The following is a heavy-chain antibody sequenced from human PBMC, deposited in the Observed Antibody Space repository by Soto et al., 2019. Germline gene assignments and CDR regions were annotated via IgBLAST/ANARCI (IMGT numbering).Heavy chain of an antibody. J-gene: IGHJ3*02. CDR3: ASMANDAFDI. CDR1: GGSISSYY. CDR2: IYYSGST. V-gene: IGHV4-59*01. Sequence: LSLTCTVSGGSISSYYWSWIRQPPGKGLEWIGYIYYSGSTNYNPSLKSRVTISVDTSKNQFSLKLSSVTAADTAVYYCASMANDAFDIWGQGTMVTVSS. D-gene: IGHD5-12*01.